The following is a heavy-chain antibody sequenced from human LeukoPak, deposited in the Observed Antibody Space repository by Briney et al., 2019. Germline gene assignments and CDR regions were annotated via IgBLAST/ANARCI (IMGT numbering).Heavy chain of an antibody. J-gene: IGHJ4*02. CDR2: IWYDGSNK. Sequence: PGGSLRLSCAASGFTFSSYGMHWVRQAPGKGLEWVAVIWYDGSNKYYADPVKGRFTISRDNSKNTLYLQMNSLRAEDTAVYYCARDGSIAAAGTFDYWGQGTLVTVPS. CDR1: GFTFSSYG. CDR3: ARDGSIAAAGTFDY. V-gene: IGHV3-33*01. D-gene: IGHD6-13*01.